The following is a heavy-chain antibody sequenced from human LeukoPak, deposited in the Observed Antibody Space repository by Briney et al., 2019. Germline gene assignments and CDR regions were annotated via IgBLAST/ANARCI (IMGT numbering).Heavy chain of an antibody. V-gene: IGHV3-21*01. D-gene: IGHD2-2*01. Sequence: PGGSLRLSCAASGFTLSTYRMIWVRQAPGEGLEWVSSISSSSSYIYYADSLKGRFTISRDNAKNSLYLQMNSLRAEDTAVYYCARIQLNSYYYYMDVWGKGTTVTVSS. CDR3: ARIQLNSYYYYMDV. CDR1: GFTLSTYR. CDR2: ISSSSSYI. J-gene: IGHJ6*03.